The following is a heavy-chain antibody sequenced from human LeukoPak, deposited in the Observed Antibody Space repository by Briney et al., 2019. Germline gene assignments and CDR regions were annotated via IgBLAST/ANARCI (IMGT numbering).Heavy chain of an antibody. J-gene: IGHJ4*02. V-gene: IGHV1-2*02. Sequence: VASVKVSCKASGYTFTVYYMHWVRQAPGQGLEWMGWINPNSGGTNYAQKFQGRVTMTRDTSTSTAYMELSRLRSDDTAVYYCASTRHYVWGSYRYWGQGTLVTVSS. CDR3: ASTRHYVWGSYRY. CDR2: INPNSGGT. CDR1: GYTFTVYY. D-gene: IGHD3-16*02.